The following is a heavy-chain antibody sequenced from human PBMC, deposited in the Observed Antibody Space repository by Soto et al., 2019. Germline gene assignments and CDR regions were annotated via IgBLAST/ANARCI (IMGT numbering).Heavy chain of an antibody. Sequence: QVQLQESGPGLVKPSQTLSLTCTVSGGSISSGYYYWSWIRQPPGKGLEWIGYIYSSGKTYYNPSLKSRLTMSVDTSKNQFSLKLNSVTAADTAVYYCASDEGYYYGSGWGQGTLVTVSS. CDR2: IYSSGKT. CDR1: GGSISSGYYY. CDR3: ASDEGYYYGSG. J-gene: IGHJ4*02. V-gene: IGHV4-30-4*01. D-gene: IGHD3-10*01.